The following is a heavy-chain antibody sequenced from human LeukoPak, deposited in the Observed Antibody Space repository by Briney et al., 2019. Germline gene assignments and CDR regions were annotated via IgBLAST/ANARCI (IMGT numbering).Heavy chain of an antibody. D-gene: IGHD1-20*01. Sequence: PGGSLRLSCAASEFTFSSYAMSWVRQAPGKGLEWVGFIRSKAYGGTTEYAASVKGRFTISRDNAKNSLYLQMNSLRAEDTAVYYCARDHYGITGTLDYWGQGTLVTVSS. CDR1: EFTFSSYA. CDR3: ARDHYGITGTLDY. V-gene: IGHV3-71*01. CDR2: IRSKAYGGTT. J-gene: IGHJ4*02.